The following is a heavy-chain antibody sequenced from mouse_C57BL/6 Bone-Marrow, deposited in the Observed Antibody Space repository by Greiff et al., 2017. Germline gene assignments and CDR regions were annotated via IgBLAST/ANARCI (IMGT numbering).Heavy chain of an antibody. CDR3: ARSITTIVATWNWYFDV. CDR2: IHPNSGST. Sequence: QVQLQQPGAELVKPGASVKLSCKASGYTFTSYWMHWVKQRPGQGLEWIGMIHPNSGSTNYNEKFKSKATLTVDKSSSTAYLQLSSLTSEDSAVYYCARSITTIVATWNWYFDVWGTGTTVTVSS. V-gene: IGHV1-64*01. CDR1: GYTFTSYW. J-gene: IGHJ1*03. D-gene: IGHD1-1*01.